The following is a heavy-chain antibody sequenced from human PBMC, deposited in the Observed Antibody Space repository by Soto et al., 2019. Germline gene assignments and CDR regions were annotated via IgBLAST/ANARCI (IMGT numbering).Heavy chain of an antibody. CDR1: GFTFSNAW. V-gene: IGHV3-15*01. CDR2: IKSKTDGGTT. Sequence: GGSLRLSCAASGFTFSNAWMSWVRQAPGKGLEWVGRIKSKTDGGTTDYAAPVKGRFTISRDDSKNTLYLQMNSLKTEDTAVYYCTSSPYGDLLAYWGQGTLVTVSS. D-gene: IGHD4-17*01. J-gene: IGHJ4*02. CDR3: TSSPYGDLLAY.